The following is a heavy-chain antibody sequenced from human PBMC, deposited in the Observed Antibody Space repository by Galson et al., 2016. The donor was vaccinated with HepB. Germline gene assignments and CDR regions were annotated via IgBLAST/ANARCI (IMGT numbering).Heavy chain of an antibody. V-gene: IGHV3-74*01. D-gene: IGHD1-26*01. CDR2: INSDGSST. Sequence: SLRLSCAASGITLSNYWMHWVRQVPGKGLMWVSRINSDGSSTSYVDSVRGRFTISTDKAKNTLFLQMNSLRAEDTAVYYCASLLRGNFGACYYYGLAVWGRGTTVTVSS. CDR3: ASLLRGNFGACYYYGLAV. J-gene: IGHJ6*02. CDR1: GITLSNYW.